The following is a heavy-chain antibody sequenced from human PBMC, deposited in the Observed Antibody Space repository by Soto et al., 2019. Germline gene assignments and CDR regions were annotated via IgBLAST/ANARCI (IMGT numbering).Heavy chain of an antibody. D-gene: IGHD3-16*02. CDR2: ISGSGGST. V-gene: IGHV3-23*01. J-gene: IGHJ4*02. CDR1: GFTFSSYA. CDR3: AKDLQRDMITFGGVIVFDY. Sequence: VGSLRLSCAASGFTFSSYAMSWVRLGPGKGLEWVSAISGSGGSTYYADSVKGRFTISRDNSKNTLYLQMNSLRAEDTAVYYCAKDLQRDMITFGGVIVFDYWGQGTLVTVSS.